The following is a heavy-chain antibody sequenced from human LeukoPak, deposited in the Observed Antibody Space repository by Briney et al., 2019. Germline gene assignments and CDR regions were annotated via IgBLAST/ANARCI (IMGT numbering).Heavy chain of an antibody. J-gene: IGHJ6*02. CDR1: GFTFSDYY. CDR3: AKSVSRGDYYYYGMDV. D-gene: IGHD3-10*01. V-gene: IGHV3-11*01. CDR2: ISSSGSTI. Sequence: GGSLRLSCAASGFTFSDYYMSWIRQAPGKGLEWVSYISSSGSTIYYADSVKGRFTISRDNAKNSLYLQMNSLRAEDTAVYYCAKSVSRGDYYYYGMDVWGQGTTVTVSS.